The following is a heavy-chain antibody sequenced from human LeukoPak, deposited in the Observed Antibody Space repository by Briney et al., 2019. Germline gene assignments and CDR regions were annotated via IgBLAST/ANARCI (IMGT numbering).Heavy chain of an antibody. D-gene: IGHD3-10*01. J-gene: IGHJ4*02. V-gene: IGHV3-30*02. CDR3: AKATLSSSTMVRGVPPGDY. Sequence: GGSLRLSCAASGFTFSSYGMHWVRQAPGKGLEWVAFIRYDGSNKYYADSVKGRFTISRDNSKNTLYLQMNSLRAEDTAVYYCAKATLSSSTMVRGVPPGDYWGQGTLVTVSS. CDR1: GFTFSSYG. CDR2: IRYDGSNK.